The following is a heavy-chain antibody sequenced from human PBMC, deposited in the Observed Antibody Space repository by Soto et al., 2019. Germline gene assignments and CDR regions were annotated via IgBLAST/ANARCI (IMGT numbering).Heavy chain of an antibody. V-gene: IGHV1-69*12. D-gene: IGHD2-15*01. CDR2: IIPIFGTS. CDR3: ARTDDYDSRYCSGGSCYVFDY. J-gene: IGHJ4*02. Sequence: QVQLVQSGAEVKKPGSSVRVTCKASGGTFSSYAMSWVRQAPGQGLEWMGGIIPIFGTSNYARKFQGRVTYSADDSTSTSYMELSSLRSEDTAVYYCARTDDYDSRYCSGGSCYVFDYWGQGTLVTVSS. CDR1: GGTFSSYA.